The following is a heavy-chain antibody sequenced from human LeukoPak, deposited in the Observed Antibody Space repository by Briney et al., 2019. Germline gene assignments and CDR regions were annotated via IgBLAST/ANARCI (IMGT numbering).Heavy chain of an antibody. CDR2: IYSSGNT. D-gene: IGHD6-13*01. Sequence: SETLSLTCTVSGGSIRNKYWSWIRQPAGKGLEWIGRIYSSGNTNYNPSLKSRITMSVDTSKNQFSLKLSSVTAADTAVYYCARGSSSWYRGWFDPWGQGTLVTVSS. J-gene: IGHJ5*02. CDR3: ARGSSSWYRGWFDP. CDR1: GGSIRNKY. V-gene: IGHV4-4*07.